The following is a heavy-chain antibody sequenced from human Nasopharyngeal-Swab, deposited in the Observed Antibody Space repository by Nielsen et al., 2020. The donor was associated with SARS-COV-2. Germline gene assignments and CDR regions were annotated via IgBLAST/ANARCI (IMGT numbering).Heavy chain of an antibody. D-gene: IGHD1-7*01. Sequence: SETLSLPCTVSGGSVSSGSYYWSWIRQPPGKGLEWIGYIYYSGSTHYNPSLKSRVTISVDTSKNQFSLKLSSVTAADTAVYYCARGLTGTMVRWGQGTMVTVSS. CDR3: ARGLTGTMVR. J-gene: IGHJ3*01. CDR1: GGSVSSGSYY. V-gene: IGHV4-61*01. CDR2: IYYSGST.